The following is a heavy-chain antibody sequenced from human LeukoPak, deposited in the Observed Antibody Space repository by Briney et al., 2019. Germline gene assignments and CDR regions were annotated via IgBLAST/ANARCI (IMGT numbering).Heavy chain of an antibody. Sequence: ASVKVSCKTSGYSENFYGITWVRQVAGQGLEWMGWISAQHGQTKYAPNSQDRVTMTTDTYTNTAYMELRSLRSDDTAVYYCARGIPMVRGVMDYMDVWGKGTTVTISS. J-gene: IGHJ6*03. CDR2: ISAQHGQT. D-gene: IGHD3-10*01. CDR1: GYSENFYG. CDR3: ARGIPMVRGVMDYMDV. V-gene: IGHV1-18*01.